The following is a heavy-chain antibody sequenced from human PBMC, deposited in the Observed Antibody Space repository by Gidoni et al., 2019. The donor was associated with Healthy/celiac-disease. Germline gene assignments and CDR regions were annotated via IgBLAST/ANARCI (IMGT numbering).Heavy chain of an antibody. CDR1: GGTFSSYA. V-gene: IGHV1-69*04. Sequence: QVQLVQSGAEVTKPGSSVKVSCKASGGTFSSYAISWVRQAPGQGLEWMGRIIPILGIANYEQKFQGRVTITADKSTSTAYMELSSLRSEDTAVYYCARDPAMAIYYYYGMDVWGQGTTVTVSS. D-gene: IGHD5-18*01. J-gene: IGHJ6*02. CDR2: IIPILGIA. CDR3: ARDPAMAIYYYYGMDV.